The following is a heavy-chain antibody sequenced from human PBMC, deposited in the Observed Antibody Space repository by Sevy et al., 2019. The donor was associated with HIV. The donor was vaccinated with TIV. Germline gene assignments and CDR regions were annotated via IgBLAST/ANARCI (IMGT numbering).Heavy chain of an antibody. Sequence: ASVKVSCKVSGYTLTEVSMHWVRHCPGKGLEWMGRFDPEDGETIYAQKFQGRITMTEYTSTDTAYMELRSLRSEDTAVYHCATAREYYSDSSGYLDYWGQGTLVTVSS. CDR2: FDPEDGET. CDR1: GYTLTEVS. J-gene: IGHJ4*02. CDR3: ATAREYYSDSSGYLDY. D-gene: IGHD3-22*01. V-gene: IGHV1-24*01.